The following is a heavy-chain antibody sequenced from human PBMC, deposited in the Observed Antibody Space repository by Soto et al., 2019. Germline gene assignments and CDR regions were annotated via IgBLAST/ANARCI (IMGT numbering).Heavy chain of an antibody. CDR3: ARVPHSRSWYRIQRDFDY. CDR1: GYTFTSYG. CDR2: ISAYNGNT. D-gene: IGHD6-13*01. V-gene: IGHV1-18*01. J-gene: IGHJ4*02. Sequence: GASVKGSCNASGYTFTSYGISWVRQAPGQGLEWMGWISAYNGNTNYAQKLQGRVTMTTDTPTSTAYMELRSLRSDDTAVYYCARVPHSRSWYRIQRDFDYWGQGTLVTVSS.